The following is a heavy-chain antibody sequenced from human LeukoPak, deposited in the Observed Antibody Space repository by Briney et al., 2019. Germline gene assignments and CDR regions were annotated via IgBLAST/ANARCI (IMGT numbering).Heavy chain of an antibody. CDR2: INPNSGGT. D-gene: IGHD2-15*01. J-gene: IGHJ4*02. CDR1: GYTFTGYY. V-gene: IGHV1-2*02. CDR3: AIEHQAANRPEY. Sequence: GASVKVSCKASGYTFTGYYMHWVRQAPGQGLEWMGWINPNSGGTNYAQKFQGRVTMTRDTSISTAYMELSRLRSDDTAVYYSAIEHQAANRPEYWGQGTLVTVSS.